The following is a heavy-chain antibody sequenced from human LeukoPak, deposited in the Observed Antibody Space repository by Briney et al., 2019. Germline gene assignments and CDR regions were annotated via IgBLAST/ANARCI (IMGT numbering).Heavy chain of an antibody. V-gene: IGHV3-15*01. Sequence: GGSLRLSCAASGFTFSDAWMTWVRQAPGKGLEWVGRIKSKTNGGTTDYAAPVKGRFTISRDDSKNTLYFQMNSLKTEDTAVYYCTALGYPQYSHHWGQGSLVTVSS. CDR3: TALGYPQYSHH. CDR1: GFTFSDAW. D-gene: IGHD2-15*01. J-gene: IGHJ4*02. CDR2: IKSKTNGGTT.